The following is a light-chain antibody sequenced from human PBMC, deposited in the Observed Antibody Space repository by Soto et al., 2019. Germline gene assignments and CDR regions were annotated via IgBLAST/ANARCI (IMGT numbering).Light chain of an antibody. CDR3: QQYNNWPRT. Sequence: EIVMTQAPATLSVSPGERATLSCRASQSISSDLTWYQQKPGQAPRLLMYGASTRATGTPARFSGSGSGTEFTLTISSLQSEDFAVYYCQQYNNWPRTFGGGTKVDIK. CDR2: GAS. CDR1: QSISSD. V-gene: IGKV3-15*01. J-gene: IGKJ4*01.